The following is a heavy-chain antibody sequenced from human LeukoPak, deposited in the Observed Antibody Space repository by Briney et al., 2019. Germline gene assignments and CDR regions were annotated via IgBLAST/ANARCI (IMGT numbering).Heavy chain of an antibody. V-gene: IGHV4-59*01. Sequence: SETLSLTCTVSGGSISSYYWSWIRQPPGKGLEWIGYIYYSGSTTYNPSLKSRVTISVDTSKNQFSLKLSSVTAADTAVYYCARARGGEYFDYWGQGTLVTVSS. J-gene: IGHJ4*02. CDR2: IYYSGST. D-gene: IGHD3-10*01. CDR1: GGSISSYY. CDR3: ARARGGEYFDY.